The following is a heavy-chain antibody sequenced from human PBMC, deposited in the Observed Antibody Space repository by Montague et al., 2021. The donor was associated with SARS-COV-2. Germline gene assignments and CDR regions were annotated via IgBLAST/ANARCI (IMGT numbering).Heavy chain of an antibody. J-gene: IGHJ3*02. CDR3: ARHGPFVVVTAIHDTFDI. D-gene: IGHD2-21*02. CDR1: GGSISTYY. Sequence: SETLSLTCTVSGGSISTYYWIWIRQPPGKGLEWIGYIYYSGSTNYNPSLKSRVTISVDTSKNQFSLKLSSVTAADTAVYYCARHGPFVVVTAIHDTFDIWGQGTMVTVSS. V-gene: IGHV4-59*08. CDR2: IYYSGST.